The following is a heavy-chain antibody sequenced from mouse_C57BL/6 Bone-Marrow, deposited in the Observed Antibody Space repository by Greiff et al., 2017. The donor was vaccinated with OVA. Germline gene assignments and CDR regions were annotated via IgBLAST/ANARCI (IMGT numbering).Heavy chain of an antibody. D-gene: IGHD1-1*01. V-gene: IGHV3-6*01. J-gene: IGHJ1*03. CDR3: ARGITTVDWYFDV. Sequence: EVQLQESGPGLVNPSPSLSLSCSVTGYSFTSGYYWNWIRQFPGNKLEWMGYISYDGSNNYNPSLKNRISITRDTSKNQFFLKLNSVTTEDTATYYCARGITTVDWYFDVWGTGTTVTVSS. CDR2: ISYDGSN. CDR1: GYSFTSGYY.